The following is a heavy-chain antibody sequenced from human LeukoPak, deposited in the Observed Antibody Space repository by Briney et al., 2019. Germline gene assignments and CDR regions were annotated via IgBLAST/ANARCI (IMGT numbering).Heavy chain of an antibody. CDR3: ARAPNCSSTSCYGGAYDY. CDR2: TYYGSKWYN. J-gene: IGHJ4*02. CDR1: GDRVSINSAA. Sequence: SQTLSLTYAISGDRVSINSAACNWVRQSPSRGLEWLGSTYYGSKWYNDYAVSVKSRITINPDTSKNQFSLQLNSVTPEDTAVYYCARAPNCSSTSCYGGAYDYWGQGTLVTVSS. D-gene: IGHD2-2*01. V-gene: IGHV6-1*01.